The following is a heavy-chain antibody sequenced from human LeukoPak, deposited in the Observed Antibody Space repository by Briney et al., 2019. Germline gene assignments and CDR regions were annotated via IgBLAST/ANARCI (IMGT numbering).Heavy chain of an antibody. CDR2: ISGSGSST. CDR3: AKDRPCTTCSPSDY. V-gene: IGHV3-23*01. CDR1: GFTFSSYA. D-gene: IGHD2-2*01. Sequence: GGSLRLSCAASGFTFSSYAMSWVRQAPGKGLEWVSAISGSGSSTYYADSVKGRFTISRDNSKNTLVLQMNSLRAEDTAVYYCAKDRPCTTCSPSDYWGQGTLVTVSS. J-gene: IGHJ4*02.